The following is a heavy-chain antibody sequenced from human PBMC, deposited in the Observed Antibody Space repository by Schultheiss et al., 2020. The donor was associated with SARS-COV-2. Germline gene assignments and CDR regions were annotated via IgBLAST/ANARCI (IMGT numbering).Heavy chain of an antibody. J-gene: IGHJ4*02. V-gene: IGHV3-11*04. CDR2: ISSSSRNI. CDR1: GFTFNDYY. CDR3: ARDQSIVAATTGTFVEYFDS. Sequence: GGSLRLSCAAAGFTFNDYYMSWIRQAPGKGLEWVSYISSSSRNIYYADSVKGRFTISRDNANNSLYLQMNSLSADDTAVYYCARDQSIVAATTGTFVEYFDSWGRGTLVTVSS. D-gene: IGHD6-13*01.